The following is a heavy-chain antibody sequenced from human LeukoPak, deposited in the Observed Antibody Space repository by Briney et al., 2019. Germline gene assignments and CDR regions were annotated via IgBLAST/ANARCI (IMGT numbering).Heavy chain of an antibody. J-gene: IGHJ4*02. D-gene: IGHD6-13*01. CDR2: ISESGGST. Sequence: GGSLRLSCAASGFIFSSYAMSWVRQTPGKGLEWVSRISESGGSTYYADSVKGRFTISRDNSKNTLYLQMNSLRAEDTAVYYCAKDRGSSWYGTSDYWGQGTLVNASS. V-gene: IGHV3-23*01. CDR3: AKDRGSSWYGTSDY. CDR1: GFIFSSYA.